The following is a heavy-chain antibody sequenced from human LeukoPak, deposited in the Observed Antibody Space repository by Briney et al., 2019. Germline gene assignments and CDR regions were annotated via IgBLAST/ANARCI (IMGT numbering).Heavy chain of an antibody. Sequence: ASVKVSCKASGYTFTSYVISWVRQAPGQGLDWMAWISTSNGNTNFAQKFQGRVTMTTDTSPSTAYMELRSLSSDDTAVYYCVRDNDYVPAYWGQGPLVIVSS. J-gene: IGHJ4*02. CDR3: VRDNDYVPAY. CDR1: GYTFTSYV. V-gene: IGHV1-18*01. CDR2: ISTSNGNT. D-gene: IGHD4-17*01.